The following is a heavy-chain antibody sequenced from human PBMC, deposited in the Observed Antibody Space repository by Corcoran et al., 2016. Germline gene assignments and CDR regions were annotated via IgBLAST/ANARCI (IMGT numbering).Heavy chain of an antibody. CDR3: ARGARKYYGSGSQPRNYYFDY. D-gene: IGHD3-10*01. CDR1: GGSFSGYY. V-gene: IGHV4-34*01. J-gene: IGHJ4*02. CDR2: INHSGST. Sequence: QVQLQQWGAGLLKPSETLSLTCAVYGGSFSGYYWSWIRQPPGKGLEWIGEINHSGSTNYNPSLKSRVTISVDTSKNQFSLKLSSVTAADTAVYYCARGARKYYGSGSQPRNYYFDYWGQGTLVTVSS.